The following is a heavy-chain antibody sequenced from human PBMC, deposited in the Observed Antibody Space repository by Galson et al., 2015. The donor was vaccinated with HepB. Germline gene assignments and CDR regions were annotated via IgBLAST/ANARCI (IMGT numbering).Heavy chain of an antibody. V-gene: IGHV4-39*01. CDR3: ARGDSSGYHPRYFDY. J-gene: IGHJ4*02. CDR1: GGSISSSSYY. Sequence: SETLSLTCTVSGGSISSSSYYWGWIRQPPGKGLEWIGSIYYSGSTYYNPSLKSRVTISVDTSKNQFSLKLSSVTAADTAVYYCARGDSSGYHPRYFDYWGQGTLVTVSS. D-gene: IGHD3-22*01. CDR2: IYYSGST.